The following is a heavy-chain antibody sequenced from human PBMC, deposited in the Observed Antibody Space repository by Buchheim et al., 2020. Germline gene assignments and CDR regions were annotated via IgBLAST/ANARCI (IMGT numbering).Heavy chain of an antibody. CDR2: ISSSGSTI. J-gene: IGHJ5*02. CDR3: ARRSSGGYSSNNWFDP. Sequence: EVQLVESGGGLVQPGGSLRLSCAASGFTFSSYEMNWVRQAPGKGLEWVSYISSSGSTIYYADSVKGRLTISRDNAKNSLYLQMNSLRAEDTAVYYCARRSSGGYSSNNWFDPWGQGTL. CDR1: GFTFSSYE. V-gene: IGHV3-48*03. D-gene: IGHD6-13*01.